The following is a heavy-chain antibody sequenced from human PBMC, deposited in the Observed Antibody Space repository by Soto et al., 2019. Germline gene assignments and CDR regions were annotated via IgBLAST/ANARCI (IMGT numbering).Heavy chain of an antibody. CDR1: GYTFTSYG. V-gene: IGHV1-18*01. CDR2: ISAYNGNT. D-gene: IGHD1-26*01. J-gene: IGHJ5*02. CDR3: ARDLTIVGASKWFDP. Sequence: ASVKVSCKASGYTFTSYGISWVRQAPGQGLEWMGWISAYNGNTNYAQKLQGRVTMTTDTSTSTAYMELRSLRSDDTAVYYCARDLTIVGASKWFDPWGQGTLVTVSS.